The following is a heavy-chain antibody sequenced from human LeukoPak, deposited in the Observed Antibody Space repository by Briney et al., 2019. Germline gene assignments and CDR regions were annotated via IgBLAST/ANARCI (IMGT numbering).Heavy chain of an antibody. D-gene: IGHD6-13*01. Sequence: KRGESLKISCKGSGYSFTSYWIGWVRQMPGKGLEWMGIIYPGDSDTRYSPSFQGQVTISADKSISTAYLQWSSLKASDTAMYYCARIRSGIAALADAFDIWGQGTMVTVSS. CDR1: GYSFTSYW. V-gene: IGHV5-51*01. J-gene: IGHJ3*02. CDR3: ARIRSGIAALADAFDI. CDR2: IYPGDSDT.